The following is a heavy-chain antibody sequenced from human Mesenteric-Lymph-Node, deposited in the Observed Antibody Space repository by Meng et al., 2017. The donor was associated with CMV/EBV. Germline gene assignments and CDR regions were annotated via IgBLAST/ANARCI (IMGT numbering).Heavy chain of an antibody. J-gene: IGHJ6*02. Sequence: GESLKISCAASGFSFNTYTMNWVRQAPGKGLEWVSSISSISSYIYYADSVKGRFTISRDNAKNSLYLQMNSLRAEDTAVYYCARDDRPPGGGTKIYYYGMDVWGQGTTVTVSS. V-gene: IGHV3-21*01. CDR2: ISSISSYI. CDR3: ARDDRPPGGGTKIYYYGMDV. D-gene: IGHD1-7*01. CDR1: GFSFNTYT.